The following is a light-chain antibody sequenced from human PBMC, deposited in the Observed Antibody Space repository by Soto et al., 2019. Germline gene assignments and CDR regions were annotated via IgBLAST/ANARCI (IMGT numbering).Light chain of an antibody. CDR2: GAS. Sequence: EIVMTQSPATLSVSPGERATLSCRASRNINRKLAWYQQKPGQAPRLLISGASTRATGIPARFSGSGSGTELTLTISSLQSEDFAVYYCHQYYDYPPLIFGGGTKVEIK. CDR1: RNINRK. V-gene: IGKV3-15*01. CDR3: HQYYDYPPLI. J-gene: IGKJ4*01.